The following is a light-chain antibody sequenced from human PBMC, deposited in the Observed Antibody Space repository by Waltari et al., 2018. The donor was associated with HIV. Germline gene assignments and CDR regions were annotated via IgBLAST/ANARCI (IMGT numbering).Light chain of an antibody. Sequence: SALTQPASVSGSPGQSITISCTGTSSDVGGYNYVSWYQHHPGKAPKLMIYEVSYRPSGVSNRFSGSKSGNTASLTISGLQAEDEADYYCSSYTSSSTLVFGGGTKLTVL. CDR1: SSDVGGYNY. CDR3: SSYTSSSTLV. CDR2: EVS. V-gene: IGLV2-14*01. J-gene: IGLJ3*02.